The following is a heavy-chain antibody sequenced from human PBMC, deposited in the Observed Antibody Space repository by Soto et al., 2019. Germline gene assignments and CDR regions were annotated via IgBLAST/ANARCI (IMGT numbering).Heavy chain of an antibody. J-gene: IGHJ6*02. CDR1: GGSISSSNW. V-gene: IGHV4-4*02. D-gene: IGHD3-22*01. CDR3: VGSGYYYEDYYYGMDV. Sequence: SETLSLTCAVSGGSISSSNWWSWVRPPPGKGLEWIGEIYHSGSTNYNPSLKSRVTISVDKSKNQFSLKLSSVTAADTSVYYCVGSGYYYEDYYYGMDVWGQGTTVTVSS. CDR2: IYHSGST.